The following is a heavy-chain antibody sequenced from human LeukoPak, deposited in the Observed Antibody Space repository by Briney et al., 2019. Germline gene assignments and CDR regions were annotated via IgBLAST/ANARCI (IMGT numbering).Heavy chain of an antibody. CDR3: AKDMVAAANWFDP. CDR1: GFTFSSYA. CDR2: ILSGGST. Sequence: PGGSLRLSCAASGFTFSSYAMIWVRQAPGKGLEWVSTILSGGSTYYADSVKGRFTISRDTSKNTLYLQMNSLRPEDTAVYYCAKDMVAAANWFDPWGQGTLVTVSS. D-gene: IGHD6-13*01. V-gene: IGHV3-23*01. J-gene: IGHJ5*02.